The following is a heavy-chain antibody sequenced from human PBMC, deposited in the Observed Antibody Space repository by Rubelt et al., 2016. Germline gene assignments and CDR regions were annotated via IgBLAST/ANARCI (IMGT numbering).Heavy chain of an antibody. CDR2: IIPILGIA. CDR3: ASLQYSSGWYSDY. CDR1: GGTFSSYA. Sequence: QVQLVQSGAEVKKPGSSVKVSCKASGGTFSSYAISWVRQAPGQGLEWMGRIIPILGIANYEQEVQVRVTITADKATSAAYMELSSLRSEDTAVYYCASLQYSSGWYSDYWGQGTLVTVSS. D-gene: IGHD6-19*01. J-gene: IGHJ4*02. V-gene: IGHV1-69*04.